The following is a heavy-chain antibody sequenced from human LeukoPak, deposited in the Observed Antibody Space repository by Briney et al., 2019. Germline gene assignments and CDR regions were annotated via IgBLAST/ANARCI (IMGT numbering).Heavy chain of an antibody. J-gene: IGHJ4*02. CDR1: GGSFSGYY. Sequence: SETLSLTCAVYGGSFSGYYWSWIRQPPGKGLEWIGEINHSGSTNYNPSLKSRVTISVDTSKNQFSLKLSSVTAADTAVYYCARGSSLITMIVVVRGFDYWGQGTLVTVSS. CDR3: ARGSSLITMIVVVRGFDY. V-gene: IGHV4-34*01. CDR2: INHSGST. D-gene: IGHD3-22*01.